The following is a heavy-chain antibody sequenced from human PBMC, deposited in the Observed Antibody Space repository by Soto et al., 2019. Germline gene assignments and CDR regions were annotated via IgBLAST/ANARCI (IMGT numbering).Heavy chain of an antibody. CDR2: IFSNDEK. CDR3: ARPKYSYDSSGYVGAFDI. J-gene: IGHJ3*02. V-gene: IGHV2-26*01. Sequence: QVTLKESGPVLVKPTETLTLTCTVSGFSLSNARMGVSWIRQPPGKALEWLAHIFSNDEKSYSTSLKSRLTISKDTSKSQVVLTRTNMDPVDTATYYCARPKYSYDSSGYVGAFDIWGHGTMVTVSS. CDR1: GFSLSNARMG. D-gene: IGHD3-22*01.